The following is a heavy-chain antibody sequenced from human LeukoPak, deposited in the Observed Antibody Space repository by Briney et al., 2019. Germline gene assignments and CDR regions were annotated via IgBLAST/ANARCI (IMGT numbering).Heavy chain of an antibody. CDR3: AKDKGGSYDFWSGYYSPWYFDY. V-gene: IGHV3-7*01. J-gene: IGHJ4*02. D-gene: IGHD3-3*01. CDR2: IKQDGSEM. Sequence: PGGSLRLSCAASGFTFSDYWMTWVRQAPGKGLEWVANIKQDGSEMYYVDSVKGRFTISRDNAKNSLYLQMNSLRAEDTAVYYCAKDKGGSYDFWSGYYSPWYFDYWGQGTLVTVSS. CDR1: GFTFSDYW.